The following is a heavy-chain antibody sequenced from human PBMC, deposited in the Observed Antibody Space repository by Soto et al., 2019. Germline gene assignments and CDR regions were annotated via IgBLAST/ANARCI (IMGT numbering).Heavy chain of an antibody. Sequence: EVQLLESGGGLVQPGGSLRLSCAASGFTFTNYAMTWVRQAPGKGLEWVSISSGSGSGGSTNYADSVKGRFTISRDNSKNTMYLQMKSLRVEDTAVYYCAKDRDDYRNYVFDYWGQGTLVTGSS. CDR3: AKDRDDYRNYVFDY. V-gene: IGHV3-23*01. CDR2: SSGSGSGGST. D-gene: IGHD4-4*01. CDR1: GFTFTNYA. J-gene: IGHJ4*02.